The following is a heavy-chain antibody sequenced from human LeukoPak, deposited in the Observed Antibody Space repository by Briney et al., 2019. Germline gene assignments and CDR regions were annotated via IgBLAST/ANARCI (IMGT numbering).Heavy chain of an antibody. CDR3: VKDFGRIRGTPDS. V-gene: IGHV3-64D*06. CDR1: GFVFSIYT. J-gene: IGHJ4*02. CDR2: ISGSGNGGSI. Sequence: GGSLRLSCSASGFVFSIYTMYWVRQAPGKGPEYVSTISGSGNGGSIYYADSVKGRFTISRDDSKSIVYLQMNGLRSEDTAVYYCVKDFGRIRGTPDSWGQGTLVTVSS. D-gene: IGHD1-1*01.